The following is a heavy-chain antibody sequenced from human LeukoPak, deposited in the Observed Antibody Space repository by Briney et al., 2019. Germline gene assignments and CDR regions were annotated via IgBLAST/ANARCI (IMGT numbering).Heavy chain of an antibody. D-gene: IGHD3-3*01. V-gene: IGHV3-74*01. CDR2: IKSDGSNT. Sequence: PGGSLRLSCAASGFTFSSYWMHWVRHAPGKGLVWVSRIKSDGSNTNYADPVKGRFTISRDNAKNTLHLQMNSLRAEDTAVYYCARGGYYGSGRYYFDSWGQGTLVTVSS. J-gene: IGHJ4*02. CDR3: ARGGYYGSGRYYFDS. CDR1: GFTFSSYW.